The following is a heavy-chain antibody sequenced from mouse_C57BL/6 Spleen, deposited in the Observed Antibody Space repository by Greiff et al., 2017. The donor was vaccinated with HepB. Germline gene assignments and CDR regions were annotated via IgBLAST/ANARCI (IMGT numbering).Heavy chain of an antibody. CDR3: ARGGDYGIFFAY. J-gene: IGHJ3*01. V-gene: IGHV5-16*01. CDR1: GFTFSDYY. CDR2: INYDGSST. Sequence: EVQLVESEGGLVQPGSSMKLSCTASGFTFSDYYMAWVRQVPEKGLEWVANINYDGSSTYYLDSLKSRFIISRDNEKNILYLQMSSLKSEDTATYYCARGGDYGIFFAYWGQGTLVTVSA. D-gene: IGHD2-4*01.